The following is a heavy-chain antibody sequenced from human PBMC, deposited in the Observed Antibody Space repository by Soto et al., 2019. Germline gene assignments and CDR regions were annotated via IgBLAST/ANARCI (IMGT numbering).Heavy chain of an antibody. Sequence: ASVKVSCKASGYTFTSYAMHWVRQASGQRLEWMGWINAGNGNTKYSQKFQGRVTITRDTSASTAYMELRSLRSDDTAVYYCARGPVSIVVVTPFDYWGQGTLVTVSS. CDR3: ARGPVSIVVVTPFDY. V-gene: IGHV1-3*01. D-gene: IGHD3-22*01. CDR1: GYTFTSYA. J-gene: IGHJ4*02. CDR2: INAGNGNT.